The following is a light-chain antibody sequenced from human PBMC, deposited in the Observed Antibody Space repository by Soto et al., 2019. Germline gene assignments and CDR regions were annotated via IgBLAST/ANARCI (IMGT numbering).Light chain of an antibody. CDR2: SAS. J-gene: IGKJ5*01. CDR3: QQSYTTPVT. V-gene: IGKV1-39*01. CDR1: QSISTY. Sequence: DIQMTQSPSSLSASVRDRFTITCRASQSISTYLNWYQQKPGKAPELLIYSASNLQSGVPSRFSGSGSGTEFTLTISSLQPEDFAAYYCQQSYTTPVTFGQGTRLE.